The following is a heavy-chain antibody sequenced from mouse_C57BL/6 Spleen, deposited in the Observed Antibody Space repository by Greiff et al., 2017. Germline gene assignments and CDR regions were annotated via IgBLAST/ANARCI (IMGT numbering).Heavy chain of an antibody. V-gene: IGHV1-52*01. J-gene: IGHJ2*01. Sequence: QVQLKQPGAELVRPGSSVKLSCKASGYTFTSYWMHWVKQRPIQGLEWIGNIDPSDSETHYNQKFKDKATLTVDKSSSTAYMQLSSLTSEDSAVYYCARYDYYGSRDYWGQGTTLTVSS. CDR1: GYTFTSYW. CDR2: IDPSDSET. D-gene: IGHD1-1*01. CDR3: ARYDYYGSRDY.